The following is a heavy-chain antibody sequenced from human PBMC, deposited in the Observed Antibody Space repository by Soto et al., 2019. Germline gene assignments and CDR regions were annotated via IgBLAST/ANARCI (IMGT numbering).Heavy chain of an antibody. CDR3: ARERWTCNSDSCYGDFDY. V-gene: IGHV4-4*08. D-gene: IGHD2-15*01. Sequence: SETLSLTCAVSGASITHYDWNWIRQSPGKGLEWIVSFSSTGSTVYNPSLGSRVTISLDTSKNQFSLTLNSVTTADTAVYYCARERWTCNSDSCYGDFDYWGRGTLVTVSS. CDR2: FSSTGST. J-gene: IGHJ4*02. CDR1: GASITHYD.